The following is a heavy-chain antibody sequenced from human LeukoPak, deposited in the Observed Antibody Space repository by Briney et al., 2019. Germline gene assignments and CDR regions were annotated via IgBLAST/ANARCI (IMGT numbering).Heavy chain of an antibody. D-gene: IGHD6-19*01. CDR3: AKARIAVAGTGGSYFDY. CDR2: ISGSGGST. Sequence: GGSLRLSCAASGFTFSKARMIWVRQAPGKGLEWVSAISGSGGSTYYADSVKGRFTISRDNSKNTLYLQMNSLRAEDTAVYYCAKARIAVAGTGGSYFDYWSQGTLVTVSS. V-gene: IGHV3-23*01. J-gene: IGHJ4*02. CDR1: GFTFSKAR.